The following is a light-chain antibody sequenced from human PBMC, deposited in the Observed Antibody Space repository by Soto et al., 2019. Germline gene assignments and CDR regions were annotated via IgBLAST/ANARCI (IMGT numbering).Light chain of an antibody. J-gene: IGLJ1*01. CDR1: SSDVGGYNY. CDR3: SSYTGSSGPYV. Sequence: QSALTQPASVSGSPGQSITISCTGTSSDVGGYNYVSWYQQHPGKAPKLMIYEVSNRPSGVSNRFSGSKSGNTASLSISGRQADDDADYYCSSYTGSSGPYVFGPGTKLTVL. V-gene: IGLV2-14*01. CDR2: EVS.